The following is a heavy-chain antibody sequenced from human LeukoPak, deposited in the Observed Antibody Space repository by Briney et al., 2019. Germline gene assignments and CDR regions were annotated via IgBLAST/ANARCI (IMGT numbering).Heavy chain of an antibody. CDR1: GGSISSGGYY. V-gene: IGHV4-61*08. CDR3: VRSKSGTYGWFDP. J-gene: IGHJ5*02. CDR2: IYYSGTT. D-gene: IGHD4-17*01. Sequence: SETLSLTCTVSGGSISSGGYYWSWIRQHPGKGLEWIGYIYYSGTTNYNPSLKSRVTISVDTSNNQFSLTVNSMTAADTAVYYCVRSKSGTYGWFDPWGQGTLVTVSS.